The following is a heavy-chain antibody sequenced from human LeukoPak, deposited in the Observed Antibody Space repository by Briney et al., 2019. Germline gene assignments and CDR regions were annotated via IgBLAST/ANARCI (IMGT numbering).Heavy chain of an antibody. J-gene: IGHJ4*02. CDR3: ARSGGTAIGNYERATFDY. CDR2: TFYRSKWYN. D-gene: IGHD1-7*01. CDR1: GDSVSSNSAV. Sequence: SQTLSLTCDISGDSVSSNSAVWNWIRQSPSRGLEWLGRTFYRSKWYNEYEVSLKSRLTIHADTSKNHFSLQLNSVTPEDTAVYYCARSGGTAIGNYERATFDYWGQGTLVTVSS. V-gene: IGHV6-1*01.